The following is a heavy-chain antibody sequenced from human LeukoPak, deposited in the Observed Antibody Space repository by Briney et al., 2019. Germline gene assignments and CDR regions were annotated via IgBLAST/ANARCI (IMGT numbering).Heavy chain of an antibody. CDR2: INHSGST. V-gene: IGHV4-34*01. CDR1: GGSFSGYY. D-gene: IGHD2-21*02. Sequence: SETLSLTCAVYGGSFSGYYWSWIRQPPGKGLEWIGEINHSGSTNYNPSLKSRATISVDTSKNQFSLKLSSVTAADTAVYYCARGRRHIVVVTASGWFDPWGQGTLVTVSS. J-gene: IGHJ5*02. CDR3: ARGRRHIVVVTASGWFDP.